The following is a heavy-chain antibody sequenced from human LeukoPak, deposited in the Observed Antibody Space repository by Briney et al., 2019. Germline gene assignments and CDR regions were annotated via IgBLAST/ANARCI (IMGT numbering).Heavy chain of an antibody. CDR1: GYTFTGYY. Sequence: ASVKVSCKASGYTFTGYYMHWVRQAPGQGLEWMGWINPNSGGTNYAQKFQGWVTMTRDTSISTAYMELSRLRSDDTAVYYCARDLRDILTAKPSLDVAFDIWGQGTMVTVSS. D-gene: IGHD3-9*01. CDR2: INPNSGGT. V-gene: IGHV1-2*04. CDR3: ARDLRDILTAKPSLDVAFDI. J-gene: IGHJ3*02.